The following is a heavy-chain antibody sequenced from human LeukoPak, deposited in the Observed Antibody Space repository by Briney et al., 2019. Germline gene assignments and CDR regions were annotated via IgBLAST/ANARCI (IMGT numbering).Heavy chain of an antibody. D-gene: IGHD3-16*01. CDR2: IFKTGDTA. J-gene: IGHJ4*02. Sequence: SGGSLRLSCAASGFTFSDYAMSWVRQAPGKGLEWVSTIFKTGDTAHYADIGRGRFTISRDNSKNTLSLQMNSLRAEDTAIYYCAKLWGRHVWSFDYWGQGALVTVSS. CDR1: GFTFSDYA. V-gene: IGHV3-23*01. CDR3: AKLWGRHVWSFDY.